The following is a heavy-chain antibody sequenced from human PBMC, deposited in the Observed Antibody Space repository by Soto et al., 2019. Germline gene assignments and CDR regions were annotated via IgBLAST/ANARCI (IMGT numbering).Heavy chain of an antibody. CDR1: GYTFTGYY. Sequence: ASVKVSCKASGYTFTGYYMHWVRQAPGQGLEWMGWINPNSGGTNYAQKFQGRVTMTRDTSISTAYMELSRLRSDDTAVYYCARDLHSSSSAYYYGMDVWGQGTTVTVSS. D-gene: IGHD6-6*01. CDR3: ARDLHSSSSAYYYGMDV. V-gene: IGHV1-2*02. J-gene: IGHJ6*02. CDR2: INPNSGGT.